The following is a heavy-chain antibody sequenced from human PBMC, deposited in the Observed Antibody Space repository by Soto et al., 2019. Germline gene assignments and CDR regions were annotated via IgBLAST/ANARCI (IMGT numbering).Heavy chain of an antibody. CDR2: IYYSGST. D-gene: IGHD7-27*01. Sequence: SETLSLTCTVSGGSISSYYWSWIRQPPGKGLEWIGYIYYSGSTNYNPSLKSRVTISVDTSKNQFSLKLSSVTAADTAVYYCAREALRLGTIAFDIWGRGTMVTVSS. CDR3: AREALRLGTIAFDI. J-gene: IGHJ3*02. V-gene: IGHV4-59*01. CDR1: GGSISSYY.